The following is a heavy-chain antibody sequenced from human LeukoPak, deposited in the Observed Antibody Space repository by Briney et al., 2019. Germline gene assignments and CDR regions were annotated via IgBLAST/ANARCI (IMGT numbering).Heavy chain of an antibody. V-gene: IGHV3-23*01. CDR1: GFAFSSYG. J-gene: IGHJ4*02. CDR2: ISGGGDNT. CDR3: AKHSSGWPRYSDS. D-gene: IGHD6-19*01. Sequence: GGSLRLACAASGFAFSSYGMSWVRQAPGRGLEWVSGISGGGDNTYYADSAKGRFTISRDNSKTTLYLQMNSLRAEDTAVYYCAKHSSGWPRYSDSWGQGTLVTVSS.